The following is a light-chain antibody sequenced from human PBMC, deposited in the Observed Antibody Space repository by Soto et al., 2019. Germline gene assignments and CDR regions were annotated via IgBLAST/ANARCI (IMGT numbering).Light chain of an antibody. V-gene: IGLV2-14*01. CDR1: SGAIGSYNR. Sequence: QSVLTQPASVSGSPGQSITISCTATSGAIGSYNRVSWYQQHPGKAPKLIIYEVTDRPSGASNRFSGSKSGNTASLTISGLQAEDEAEYYCSSYTNIKTRACVFGTGTKVTVL. J-gene: IGLJ1*01. CDR2: EVT. CDR3: SSYTNIKTRACV.